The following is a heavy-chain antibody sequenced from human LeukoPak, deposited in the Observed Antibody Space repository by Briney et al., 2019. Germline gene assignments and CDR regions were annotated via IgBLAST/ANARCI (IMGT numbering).Heavy chain of an antibody. Sequence: GGSLRLSCSASGFIFSSYAMHWVRQAPGKGLEYVSAISSNGGSTYYADSVKGRFTISRDNSKNTLYLQMSSLRAEDTAVYYCVKDPAVAGTRYFDYWGQGTLVTVSS. CDR2: ISSNGGST. V-gene: IGHV3-64D*09. CDR1: GFIFSSYA. J-gene: IGHJ4*02. D-gene: IGHD6-19*01. CDR3: VKDPAVAGTRYFDY.